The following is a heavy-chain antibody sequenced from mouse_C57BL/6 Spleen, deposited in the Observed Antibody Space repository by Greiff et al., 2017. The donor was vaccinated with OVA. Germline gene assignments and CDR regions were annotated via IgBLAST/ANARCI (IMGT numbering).Heavy chain of an antibody. CDR1: GFTFTDYY. J-gene: IGHJ4*01. Sequence: EVQLQESGGGLVQPGGSLSLSCAASGFTFTDYYMSWVRQPPGKALEWLGFIRNKANGYTTEYSASVKGRFTISRDNSQSILYLQMNALRAEDSATYYCARYIYAMDYWGQGTSVTVSS. V-gene: IGHV7-3*01. CDR3: ARYIYAMDY. CDR2: IRNKANGYTT.